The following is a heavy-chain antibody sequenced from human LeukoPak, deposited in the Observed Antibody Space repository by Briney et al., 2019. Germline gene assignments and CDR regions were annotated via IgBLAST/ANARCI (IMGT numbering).Heavy chain of an antibody. D-gene: IGHD2-8*01. CDR1: GYSISSGYY. J-gene: IGHJ5*02. Sequence: SETLSLTCSVSGYSISSGYYWGWIRQPPGKGLEWIGSMYHSGSTYYNASLKSRVSISVDTSKNQFSLKLSSVTAADTAVYYCARGESYCTNGVCYCNWFDPWGQGTLVTVSS. CDR3: ARGESYCTNGVCYCNWFDP. CDR2: MYHSGST. V-gene: IGHV4-38-2*02.